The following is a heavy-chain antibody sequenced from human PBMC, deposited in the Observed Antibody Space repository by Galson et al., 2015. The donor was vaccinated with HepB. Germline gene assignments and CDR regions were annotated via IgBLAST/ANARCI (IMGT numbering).Heavy chain of an antibody. CDR1: GGTFSSYA. J-gene: IGHJ6*03. CDR2: IIPIFGAA. V-gene: IGHV1-69*13. D-gene: IGHD2-2*01. CDR3: ARDSPDIVVVGSDYYMAV. Sequence: SVKVSCKASGGTFSSYAISWVRQAPGQGLEWMGGIIPIFGAANYAQKFQGRVTITADDSTTTAYMELSSLRSEGTAVYYCARDSPDIVVVGSDYYMAVGGKGTSVTVSS.